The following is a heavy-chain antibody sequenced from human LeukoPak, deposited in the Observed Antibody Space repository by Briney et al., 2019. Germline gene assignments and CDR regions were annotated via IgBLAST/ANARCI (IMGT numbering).Heavy chain of an antibody. D-gene: IGHD3-3*01. V-gene: IGHV3-30*02. J-gene: IGHJ4*02. CDR2: IRYDGSIK. CDR1: GFTFSGYG. Sequence: PGGSLRLSCAASGFTFSGYGMHWVRQAPGKGLEWVAFIRYDGSIKYYADSVKGRFTISRDNSKNTLYLQMNSLRVEDTAVYYCAKDPRIFGVDYYFDYWGQGTLVTVSS. CDR3: AKDPRIFGVDYYFDY.